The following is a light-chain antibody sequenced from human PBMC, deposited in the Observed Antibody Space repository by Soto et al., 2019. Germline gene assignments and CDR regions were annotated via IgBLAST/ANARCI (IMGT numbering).Light chain of an antibody. Sequence: ALTQPPSASGSPGQSVTISCTGTSSDVGAYIFVSWYQQHPGKAPKLLIYDVNRRPPGVPDRFFGSKSGNTASLTVSGLQAEDEADYYCVSFAGGTYVFGTGTKVTV. CDR1: SSDVGAYIF. J-gene: IGLJ1*01. CDR2: DVN. V-gene: IGLV2-8*01. CDR3: VSFAGGTYV.